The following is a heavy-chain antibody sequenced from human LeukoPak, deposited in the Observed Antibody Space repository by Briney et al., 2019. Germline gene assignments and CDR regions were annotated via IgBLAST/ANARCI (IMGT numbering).Heavy chain of an antibody. CDR2: INPNSGGT. V-gene: IGHV1-2*02. Sequence: GASVKVSCKASKYTFTGYYIHWVRQAPGQGLEWMGWINPNSGGTNYAQKLQGRVTMTTDTSTSTAYMELRSLRSDDTAVYYCARDLGSSWYGNYYYYYMDVWGKGTTVTVSS. D-gene: IGHD6-13*01. CDR3: ARDLGSSWYGNYYYYYMDV. CDR1: KYTFTGYY. J-gene: IGHJ6*03.